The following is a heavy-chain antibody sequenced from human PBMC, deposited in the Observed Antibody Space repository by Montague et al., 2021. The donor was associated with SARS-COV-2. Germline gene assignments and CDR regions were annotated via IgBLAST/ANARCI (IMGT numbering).Heavy chain of an antibody. CDR3: AKGEIGSGWYGAFDI. CDR1: GFTFDDYA. V-gene: IGHV3-9*01. CDR2: ISWNSGNI. D-gene: IGHD6-19*01. Sequence: SLRLSCAASGFTFDDYAMHWVRQAPGKGLEWVSGISWNSGNIGYADSVKGRFTISRDNAKNFLYLQMNSLRAEDTALYYCAKGEIGSGWYGAFDIWGQGTMVTVSS. J-gene: IGHJ3*02.